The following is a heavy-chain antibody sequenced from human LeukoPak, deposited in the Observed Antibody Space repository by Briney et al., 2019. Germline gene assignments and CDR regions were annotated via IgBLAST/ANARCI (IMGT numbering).Heavy chain of an antibody. D-gene: IGHD5-18*01. CDR2: ISYDGSKK. Sequence: GRSLRLSCAASGFTFSSYGMHWVRQAPGKGLEWVVVISYDGSKKYYADSVKGRFTISRDNSKNTLYLQMNSLRAEDTAVYYCAKEYSSIVAFDFWSQGTMVTVSS. V-gene: IGHV3-30*18. J-gene: IGHJ3*01. CDR3: AKEYSSIVAFDF. CDR1: GFTFSSYG.